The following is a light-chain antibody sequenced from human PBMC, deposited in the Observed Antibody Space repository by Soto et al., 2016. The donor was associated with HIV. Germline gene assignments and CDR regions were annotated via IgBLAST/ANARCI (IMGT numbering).Light chain of an antibody. CDR1: KLGDKY. CDR3: QAWDSGRV. V-gene: IGLV3-1*01. J-gene: IGLJ3*02. Sequence: SYELTQPPSVPVSPGQTASIPCSGDKLGDKYVCWYQQKPGQSPVLLIYEDKKRPSGIPERFSGSNSGNTATLTISGTQTMDEADYYCQAWDSGRVFGGGTKLTVL. CDR2: EDK.